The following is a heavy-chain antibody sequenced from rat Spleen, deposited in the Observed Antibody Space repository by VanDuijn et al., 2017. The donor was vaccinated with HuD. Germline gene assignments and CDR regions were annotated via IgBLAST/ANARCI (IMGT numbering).Heavy chain of an antibody. D-gene: IGHD1-2*01. Sequence: EVQLVESGGGIVQPGRAMKLSCAASGFTFSNYDMAWVRQAPKKGLEWVAFITSDGTNINYRDSVKGRFTISRDNEKSTIYLQVDSLRSEDTATYYCARGTRNYSSYGGFVYWGQGTLVTVSS. J-gene: IGHJ3*01. CDR1: GFTFSNYD. CDR3: ARGTRNYSSYGGFVY. CDR2: ITSDGTNI. V-gene: IGHV5-25*01.